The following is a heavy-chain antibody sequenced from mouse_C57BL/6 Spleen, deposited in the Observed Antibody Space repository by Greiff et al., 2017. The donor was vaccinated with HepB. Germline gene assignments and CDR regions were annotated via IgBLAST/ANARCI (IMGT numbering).Heavy chain of an antibody. Sequence: QVQLKESGAELARPGASVKLSCKASGYTFTSYGISWVKQRTGQGLEWIGEIYPRSGNTYYNEKFKGKATLTADKSSSTAYMELRSLTSEDSAVYFCARWGQTAQATNYWGQGTTLTVSS. V-gene: IGHV1-81*01. J-gene: IGHJ2*01. CDR1: GYTFTSYG. CDR3: ARWGQTAQATNY. CDR2: IYPRSGNT. D-gene: IGHD3-2*02.